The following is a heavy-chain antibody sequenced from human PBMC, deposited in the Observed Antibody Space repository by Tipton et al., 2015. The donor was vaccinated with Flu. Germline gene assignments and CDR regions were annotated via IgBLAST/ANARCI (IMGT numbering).Heavy chain of an antibody. CDR2: IYNSEYT. Sequence: LRLSCAVANYSISSAYYWGWIRQPPGKGLEWIGYIYNSEYTKYNPSLKTRVTISVDTSKKQFSLQLRSVTAADTAVYYCARHTGDSVRGVIDYWGQGTLVTVPS. CDR3: ARHTGDSVRGVIDY. CDR1: NYSISSAYY. D-gene: IGHD3-10*02. V-gene: IGHV4-38-2*01. J-gene: IGHJ4*02.